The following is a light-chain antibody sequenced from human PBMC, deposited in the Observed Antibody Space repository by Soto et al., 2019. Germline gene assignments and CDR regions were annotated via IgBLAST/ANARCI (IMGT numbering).Light chain of an antibody. J-gene: IGKJ2*01. CDR2: DAS. CDR1: QSVSSY. Sequence: EIVLTQSPATLSLSPGERATLSCRASQSVSSYLTWYQQKPGQAPRLLIYDASNSATGIPARFSGSESGTHFTLKITSLEPEPFALYYCQQPSNWPLSFGQGTKLEIK. V-gene: IGKV3-11*01. CDR3: QQPSNWPLS.